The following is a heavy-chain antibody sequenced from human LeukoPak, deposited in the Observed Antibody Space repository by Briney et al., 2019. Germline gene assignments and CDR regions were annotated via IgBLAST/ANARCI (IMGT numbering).Heavy chain of an antibody. CDR1: GXTFSAYA. J-gene: IGHJ4*02. CDR2: ISGSGGST. CDR3: AKRRYGDYGDFDY. D-gene: IGHD4-17*01. V-gene: IGHV3-23*01. Sequence: GGSLRLSWAASGXTFSAYAMSWVRQAPGKGLEWVSTISGSGGSTYYADSVKGRFSVSRDNSKNTVYLQMNSLRAEDTVVYYCAKRRYGDYGDFDYWGQGTLVTVSS.